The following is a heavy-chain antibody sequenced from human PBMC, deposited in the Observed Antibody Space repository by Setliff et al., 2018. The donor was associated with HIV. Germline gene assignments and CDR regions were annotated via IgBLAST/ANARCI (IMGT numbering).Heavy chain of an antibody. J-gene: IGHJ4*02. CDR2: IKEDGSEK. Sequence: GESLRLSCAASGFTFSSYWMSWVRQAPGKGLEWVANIKEDGSEKYYVDSVKGRFTISRDNAQNSLYLQMSSLKVEDTAVYYCARDLAYWGQGTLVTVSS. V-gene: IGHV3-7*03. CDR3: ARDLAY. CDR1: GFTFSSYW.